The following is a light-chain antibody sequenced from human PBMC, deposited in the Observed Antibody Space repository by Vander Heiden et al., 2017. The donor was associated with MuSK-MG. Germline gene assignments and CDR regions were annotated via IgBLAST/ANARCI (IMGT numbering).Light chain of an antibody. CDR2: GAS. CDR3: QQYGSSPRT. J-gene: IGKJ1*01. Sequence: EIVLTQSPGTLSLSPGERATLSCRASQSVSSSYLAWYQQKIGQAPRLLIYGASNRATGIPDRFSGSGSGTDFTLTISRLEPEDFAVYYCQQYGSSPRTFGQGTKVEIK. CDR1: QSVSSSY. V-gene: IGKV3-20*01.